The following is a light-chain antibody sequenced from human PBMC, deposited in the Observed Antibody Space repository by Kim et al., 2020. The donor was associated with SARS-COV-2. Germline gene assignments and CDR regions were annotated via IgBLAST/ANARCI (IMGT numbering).Light chain of an antibody. Sequence: SASVGDRVPITCQARSSISSYVNWHQQKQCKAPKLLIYAASSLQSGVPSRFSGSGSGTDFTLTISSLQPEDFATYYCQQSYSTTYTFGQGTKLEI. CDR2: AAS. CDR1: SSISSY. J-gene: IGKJ2*01. V-gene: IGKV1-39*01. CDR3: QQSYSTTYT.